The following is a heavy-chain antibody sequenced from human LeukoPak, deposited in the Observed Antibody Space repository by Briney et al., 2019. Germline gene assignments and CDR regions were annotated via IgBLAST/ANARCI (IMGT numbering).Heavy chain of an antibody. CDR2: TYYRSKWYK. Sequence: SQTLSLTCAISGDSVSSNTAGWNWIRQSPSRGLEWLGRTYYRSKWYKDFAPSVRNRITISPDTSKNQFSLKLSSVTAADTAMYYCARYGYYAFDIWGRGTMVTVSS. D-gene: IGHD3-22*01. V-gene: IGHV6-1*01. CDR3: ARYGYYAFDI. CDR1: GDSVSSNTAG. J-gene: IGHJ3*02.